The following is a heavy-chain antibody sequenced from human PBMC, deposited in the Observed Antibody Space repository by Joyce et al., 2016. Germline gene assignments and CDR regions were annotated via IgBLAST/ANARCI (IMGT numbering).Heavy chain of an antibody. CDR1: GYTFTDYY. CDR3: ATVDYYYGSGTPRDYYYYMDV. Sequence: EVQLVQSGAEVKKPGATVKISCKVSGYTFTDYYMHWVQQAPGKGLEWMGLVDPEDGETLYADKFQGRVTITAGTSTDTAYMELSSLRSEDTAVYYCATVDYYYGSGTPRDYYYYMDVWGKGTTVTVSS. D-gene: IGHD3-10*01. V-gene: IGHV1-69-2*01. J-gene: IGHJ6*03. CDR2: VDPEDGET.